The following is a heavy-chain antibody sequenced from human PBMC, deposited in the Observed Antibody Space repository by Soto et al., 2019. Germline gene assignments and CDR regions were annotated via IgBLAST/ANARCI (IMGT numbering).Heavy chain of an antibody. CDR3: AREWLRNFYYYYYGMDV. CDR2: IAYDGTDR. V-gene: IGHV3-30*03. Sequence: PGGSLRLSCAASGFTFPNYAMHWVRQVPGKGLEWVAVIAYDGTDRYYADSVKGRFTTSRDNSKDTLYLQMNSLRPEDTAVYYCAREWLRNFYYYYYGMDVWGQGTTVTVSS. J-gene: IGHJ6*02. D-gene: IGHD5-12*01. CDR1: GFTFPNYA.